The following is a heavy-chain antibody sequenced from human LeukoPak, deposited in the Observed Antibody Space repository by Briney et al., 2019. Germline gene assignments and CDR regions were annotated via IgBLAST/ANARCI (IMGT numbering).Heavy chain of an antibody. Sequence: SETLSLTCAVYGESFSDYYWTWIRQPPGKGLEWIGEINHSGSTNYNPSLKSRVTISVDTSKNQFSLNLSSVTAADTAVYFCAREIGLIAVAGAYYYYAMDVWGQGTTVTVSS. CDR3: AREIGLIAVAGAYYYYAMDV. CDR1: GESFSDYY. CDR2: INHSGST. J-gene: IGHJ6*02. V-gene: IGHV4-34*01. D-gene: IGHD6-19*01.